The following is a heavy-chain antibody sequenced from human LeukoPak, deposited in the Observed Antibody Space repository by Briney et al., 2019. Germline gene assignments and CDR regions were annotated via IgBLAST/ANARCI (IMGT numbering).Heavy chain of an antibody. J-gene: IGHJ6*02. CDR3: ARATYYDFWSGYYPYGMDV. CDR2: MNPNSGNT. V-gene: IGHV1-8*01. Sequence: VKVSCKASGYTFTSYDINWVRQATGQGLEWMGWMNPNSGNTGYAQKFQGRVTMTRNTSISTAYMELSSLRSEDTAVYYCARATYYDFWSGYYPYGMDVWGQGTTVTVSS. D-gene: IGHD3-3*01. CDR1: GYTFTSYD.